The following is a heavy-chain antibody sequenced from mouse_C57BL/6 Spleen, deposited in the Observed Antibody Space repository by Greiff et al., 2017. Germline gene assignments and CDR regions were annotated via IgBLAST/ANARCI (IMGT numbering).Heavy chain of an antibody. CDR1: GYAFTNYL. V-gene: IGHV1-54*01. CDR2: INPGSGGT. J-gene: IGHJ3*01. D-gene: IGHD3-2*02. Sequence: VQLQQSGAELVRPGTSVKVSCKASGYAFTNYLIEWVKQRPGQGLEWIGVINPGSGGTNYNEKFKGKATLTADKSSSTAYMQLSSLTSEDSAVYFCARVAQATWFAYWGQGTLVTVSA. CDR3: ARVAQATWFAY.